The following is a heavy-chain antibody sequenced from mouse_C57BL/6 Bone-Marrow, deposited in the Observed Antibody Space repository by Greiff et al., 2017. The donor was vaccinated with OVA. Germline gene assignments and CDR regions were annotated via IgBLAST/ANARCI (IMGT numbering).Heavy chain of an antibody. V-gene: IGHV1-75*01. CDR2: IFPGSGST. Sequence: QVHVKQSGPELVKPGASVKISCKASGYTFTDYYINWVKQRPGQGLEWIGWIFPGSGSTYYNEKFKGKATLTVDKSSSTAYMLLSSLTSEDSAVYFCARKKRNDYDGYFDVWGTGTTVTVSS. CDR1: GYTFTDYY. D-gene: IGHD2-4*01. CDR3: ARKKRNDYDGYFDV. J-gene: IGHJ1*03.